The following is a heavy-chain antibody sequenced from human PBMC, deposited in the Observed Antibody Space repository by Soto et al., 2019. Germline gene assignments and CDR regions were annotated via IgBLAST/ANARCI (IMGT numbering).Heavy chain of an antibody. J-gene: IGHJ6*02. Sequence: GGSLRLSCAASGFTFDDYAMHWVRQAPGKGLEWVSLISWDGGSTYYADSVKGRFTISRDNSKNSLYLQMNSLRAEDTALYYCAKEIGYCSSTSCYYYYGMDVWGQGTTVTVSS. D-gene: IGHD2-2*01. CDR1: GFTFDDYA. CDR3: AKEIGYCSSTSCYYYYGMDV. CDR2: ISWDGGST. V-gene: IGHV3-43D*03.